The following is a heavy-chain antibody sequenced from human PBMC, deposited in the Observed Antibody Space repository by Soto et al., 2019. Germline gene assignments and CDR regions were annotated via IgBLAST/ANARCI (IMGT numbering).Heavy chain of an antibody. J-gene: IGHJ4*02. D-gene: IGHD3-22*01. CDR3: ARGIAMKLVVHSDASDKYYLDS. V-gene: IGHV4-34*01. CDR1: GGSFSGYY. Sequence: NPSETLSLTCAVYGGSFSGYYWGWIRQPPGKGLEWIGEINHSGSTNYNPSLKSRVTISVDTSKNQFSLKMTSVAAADTAMYYCARGIAMKLVVHSDASDKYYLDSWRQGTLVTVSS. CDR2: INHSGST.